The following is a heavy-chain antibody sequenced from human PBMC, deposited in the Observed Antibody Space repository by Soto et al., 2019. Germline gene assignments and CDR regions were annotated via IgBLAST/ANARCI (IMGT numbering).Heavy chain of an antibody. V-gene: IGHV1-18*01. D-gene: IGHD1-1*01. J-gene: IGHJ4*02. CDR1: GYGFTTYG. CDR3: ARGRYGDY. Sequence: QIHLVQSGAEVKKPGASVKVSCKGSGYGFTTYGITWVRQAPGQGLEWMAWISAHNGNTNYAQKLQGRVTVIIDTSPSTSYMELRSLRSDGTAVYYWARGRYGDYWGQGALVTVSS. CDR2: ISAHNGNT.